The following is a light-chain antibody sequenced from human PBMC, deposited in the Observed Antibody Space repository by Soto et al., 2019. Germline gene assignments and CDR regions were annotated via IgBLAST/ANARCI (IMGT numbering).Light chain of an antibody. Sequence: DIQMTQSPSSVSASVGDTVTITCRASQDISSWVAWYQQKPGKAPKLLISAASSLQSGVPSRFSGSGSGTDFTLTISSLQPEDFATYYCLQDYNYPLTFGQGTRLENK. J-gene: IGKJ5*01. CDR3: LQDYNYPLT. V-gene: IGKV1-12*01. CDR2: AAS. CDR1: QDISSW.